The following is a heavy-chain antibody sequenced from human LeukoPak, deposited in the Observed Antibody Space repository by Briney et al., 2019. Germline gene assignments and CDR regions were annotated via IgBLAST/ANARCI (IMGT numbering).Heavy chain of an antibody. CDR2: IYTSGGT. J-gene: IGHJ3*02. CDR3: ARHPIGFGDSSGAFDI. Sequence: PSETLSLTCTVSGASISNSYWSWIRQSPGKGLEWIGYIYTSGGTNYNPSFMSRVTFSADTSRNQFSLNLYSVTAADTAVYYCARHPIGFGDSSGAFDIWAPGAMVTVSS. D-gene: IGHD3-16*01. V-gene: IGHV4-4*09. CDR1: GASISNSY.